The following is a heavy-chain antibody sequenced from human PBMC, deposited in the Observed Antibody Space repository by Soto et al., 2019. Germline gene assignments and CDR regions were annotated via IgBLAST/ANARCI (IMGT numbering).Heavy chain of an antibody. CDR3: AKRVGSHFEV. V-gene: IGHV3-23*01. D-gene: IGHD3-10*01. CDR2: VSGSSSNI. Sequence: EVQLLESGGGLVQPGGSLRLSCAASGFTFSSYAMSWVRQAPGKGLEWVSSVSGSSSNIYYADSVKGRFTISRDNSKNTLFLQMNSLRGEDTAVYYCAKRVGSHFEVWGQGTLVTVSS. CDR1: GFTFSSYA. J-gene: IGHJ4*02.